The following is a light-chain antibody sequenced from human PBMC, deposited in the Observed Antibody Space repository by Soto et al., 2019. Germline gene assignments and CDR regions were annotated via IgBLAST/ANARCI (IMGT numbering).Light chain of an antibody. CDR2: EVS. CDR3: SSYTSGSTLYV. V-gene: IGLV2-14*01. Sequence: QSVLTQPASVSGSPGQSITISCTGTSSDVGGYVYVSWYQHHPGKAPKLIIYEVSNRPSGVSNRFSGSKSGNTASLTISGLQAEDEADYYCSSYTSGSTLYVFGIGTKLTVL. CDR1: SSDVGGYVY. J-gene: IGLJ1*01.